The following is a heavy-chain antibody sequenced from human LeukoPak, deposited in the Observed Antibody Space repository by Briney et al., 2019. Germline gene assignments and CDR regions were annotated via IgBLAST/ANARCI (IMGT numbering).Heavy chain of an antibody. Sequence: GGSLRLSCVASGFTFSPYEMNWVRQAPEKGLEWLSTISSGGGSTSYLDSVKGRFTISRDDAKNSLFLRMTNLRADDTAVYYCVRGGVGHASNWFDPWGQGTLVTVSS. CDR2: ISSGGGST. V-gene: IGHV3-48*03. J-gene: IGHJ5*02. D-gene: IGHD3-10*01. CDR3: VRGGVGHASNWFDP. CDR1: GFTFSPYE.